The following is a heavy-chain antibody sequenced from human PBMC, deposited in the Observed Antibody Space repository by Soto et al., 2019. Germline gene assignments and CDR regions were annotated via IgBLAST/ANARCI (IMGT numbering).Heavy chain of an antibody. D-gene: IGHD6-13*01. J-gene: IGHJ4*02. CDR3: AKDRERDAWYEDY. CDR1: GFRFSIYA. Sequence: EVQLLESGGGLAQPGGSLRLSCAASGFRFSIYAMSWVRQAPGRGLEWVPVISGSEGRTYYADSVKGQFTISRDNSKNTLYLQMNSLRVEDTVVYYCAKDRERDAWYEDYWGQGTLVTVSS. CDR2: ISGSEGRT. V-gene: IGHV3-23*01.